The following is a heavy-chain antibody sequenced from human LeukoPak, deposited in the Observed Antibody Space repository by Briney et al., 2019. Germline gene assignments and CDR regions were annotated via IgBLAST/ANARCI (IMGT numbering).Heavy chain of an antibody. Sequence: SVKVSCKASGGTFSNDAISWVRQAPGQGLEWMGRIIPNLGMALYAQKFKGRVTITADKSPSTAYMELSSLTSEDTAVYYCATVPSSFGFDPWGQGTLVTVSS. J-gene: IGHJ5*02. CDR3: ATVPSSFGFDP. CDR2: IIPNLGMA. CDR1: GGTFSNDA. D-gene: IGHD6-13*01. V-gene: IGHV1-69*04.